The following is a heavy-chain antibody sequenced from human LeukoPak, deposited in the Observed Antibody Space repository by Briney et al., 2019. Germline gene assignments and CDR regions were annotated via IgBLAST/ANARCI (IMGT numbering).Heavy chain of an antibody. CDR1: GGTFSSYA. J-gene: IGHJ3*02. V-gene: IGHV1-69*01. D-gene: IGHD1-26*01. CDR2: IIPIFGTA. CDR3: AREYSGSYYCAFDI. Sequence: SVKVSCKASGGTFSSYAISWVRQAPGQGLEWMGGIIPIFGTANYAQKFQGRVTVTADESTSTAYMELSSLRSEDTAVYYCAREYSGSYYCAFDIWGQGTMVTVSS.